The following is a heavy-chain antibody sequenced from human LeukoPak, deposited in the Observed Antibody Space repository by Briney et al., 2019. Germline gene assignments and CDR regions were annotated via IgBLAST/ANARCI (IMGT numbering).Heavy chain of an antibody. CDR2: ISGSGGST. V-gene: IGHV3-23*01. CDR3: AREGGVDTAMGAV. D-gene: IGHD5-18*01. CDR1: GFTFSSYA. Sequence: GGSLRLSCAASGFTFSSYAMSWVRQALGKGLEWVSAISGSGGSTYYADSVKGRFTISRDNSKNTLYLQMNSLRAEDTAVYYCAREGGVDTAMGAVWGQGTMVTVSS. J-gene: IGHJ3*01.